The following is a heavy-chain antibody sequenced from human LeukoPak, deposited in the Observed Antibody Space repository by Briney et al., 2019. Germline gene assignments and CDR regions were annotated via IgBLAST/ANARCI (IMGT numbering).Heavy chain of an antibody. CDR1: GFTFSSYG. J-gene: IGHJ4*02. Sequence: GGSLRLSCAASGFTFSSYGMHWARQAPGKGLEWVAVISNDGSDKYYGDYVKGRFTISRDNSKNTLYLQMNSLRAEDTAVYYCAKDGDIGAAGYYFDYWGQGTLVTVSS. CDR2: ISNDGSDK. CDR3: AKDGDIGAAGYYFDY. D-gene: IGHD6-13*01. V-gene: IGHV3-30*18.